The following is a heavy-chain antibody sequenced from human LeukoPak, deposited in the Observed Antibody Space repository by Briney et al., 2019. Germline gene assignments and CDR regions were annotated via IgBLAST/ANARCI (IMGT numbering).Heavy chain of an antibody. J-gene: IGHJ4*02. CDR3: VSLPRTTVTTSGDY. CDR2: ISGSGGAT. Sequence: GGSLRLSCSASGFTFSSYAMHWVRQAPGKGLEYVSAISGSGGATYYADPVKGRFTISRDNSKNTLYLQMSSLRPEDTAVYYCVSLPRTTVTTSGDYWGQGTLVTVSS. CDR1: GFTFSSYA. V-gene: IGHV3-64D*06. D-gene: IGHD4-17*01.